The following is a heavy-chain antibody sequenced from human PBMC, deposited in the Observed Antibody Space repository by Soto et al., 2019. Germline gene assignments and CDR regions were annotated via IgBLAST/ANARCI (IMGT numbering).Heavy chain of an antibody. CDR3: ARYGYSGDNLRETDALEI. V-gene: IGHV1-2*04. J-gene: IGHJ3*02. D-gene: IGHD5-12*01. CDR2: INPDSGGT. Sequence: APAKPTSKAPRYTKNGKSRYSPQHSTKKGLEWMGWINPDSGGTNYAQKFQGWVTMTRDTSISTAYMELSRLRSDDTAVYYCARYGYSGDNLRETDALEIWGQGTTV. CDR1: RYTKNGKS.